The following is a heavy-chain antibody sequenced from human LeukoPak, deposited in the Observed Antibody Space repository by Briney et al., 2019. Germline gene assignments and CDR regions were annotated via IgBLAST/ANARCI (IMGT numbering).Heavy chain of an antibody. CDR3: ARDRDNRDFDY. Sequence: SETLSLTCTVSGGSINSTNYYWAWIRQPPGKGLEWLASIYYTGSTYYNPSLRSRVTISVDTSKNQFSLRLTSVTAADTAVYFCARDRDNRDFDYWGQGTLVPVSS. CDR1: GGSINSTNYY. CDR2: IYYTGST. D-gene: IGHD2/OR15-2a*01. J-gene: IGHJ4*02. V-gene: IGHV4-39*07.